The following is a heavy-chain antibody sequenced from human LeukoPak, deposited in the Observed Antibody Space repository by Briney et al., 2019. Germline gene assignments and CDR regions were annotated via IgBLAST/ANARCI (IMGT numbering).Heavy chain of an antibody. V-gene: IGHV3-7*03. D-gene: IGHD3-16*01. CDR3: ARGGGLDV. J-gene: IGHJ6*02. CDR2: INHNGNVN. CDR1: GFTFSSYW. Sequence: GGSLRLSCAASGFTFSSYWRNWARQAPGKGLEWVASINHNGNVNYYVDSVKGRFTISRDNAKNSLYLQMSNLRAEDTAVYFCARGGGLDVWGQGATVTVSS.